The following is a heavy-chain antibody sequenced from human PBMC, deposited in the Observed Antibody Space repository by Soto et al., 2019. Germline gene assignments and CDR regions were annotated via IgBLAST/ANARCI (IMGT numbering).Heavy chain of an antibody. Sequence: SETLSLTCTVSGGSISSGGYYWSWIRQHPGKGLEWIGYIYYSGSTYYNPSLKSRVTISVDTSKNQFSLKLSSVTAADTVAYYCARDRVTTLGGMDVWGQGTTVTVSS. D-gene: IGHD4-4*01. CDR1: GGSISSGGYY. CDR3: ARDRVTTLGGMDV. CDR2: IYYSGST. V-gene: IGHV4-31*03. J-gene: IGHJ6*02.